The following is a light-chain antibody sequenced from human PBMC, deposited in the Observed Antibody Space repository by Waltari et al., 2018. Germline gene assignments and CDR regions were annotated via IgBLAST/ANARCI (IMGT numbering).Light chain of an antibody. CDR1: QNIASY. CDR3: QQYYTYPRT. Sequence: AIRMTQSPSSFSASKGDRVTITCRANQNIASYLAWYQQKPGKAPKLLIYASSTLQSGVPSRFSGSGSGTDFTLTISCLQSEDCATYYCQQYYTYPRTFGQGTFVEV. V-gene: IGKV1-8*01. CDR2: ASS. J-gene: IGKJ1*01.